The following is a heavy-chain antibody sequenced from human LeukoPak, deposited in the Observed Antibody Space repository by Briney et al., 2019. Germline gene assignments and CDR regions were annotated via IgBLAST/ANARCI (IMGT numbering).Heavy chain of an antibody. D-gene: IGHD3-9*01. CDR1: GYTLTELS. CDR2: ITPMFGTA. V-gene: IGHV1-69*13. J-gene: IGHJ1*01. Sequence: SVKVSCKVSGYTLTELSMHWVRQAPGQGLEWMGGITPMFGTAKYAQKFQGRVTITADESTSTAYMELSSLRSEDTAVYYCARDSSEFRSLIFHWGQGTLVTVSS. CDR3: ARDSSEFRSLIFH.